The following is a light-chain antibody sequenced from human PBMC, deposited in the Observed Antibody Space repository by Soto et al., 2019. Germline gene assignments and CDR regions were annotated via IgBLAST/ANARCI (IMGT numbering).Light chain of an antibody. CDR2: AAS. J-gene: IGKJ2*01. Sequence: DIQMTQSPSSLSASVGDRVTITCRASQSISSYLYWYQQKPGKAPKRLIYAASSLQSGVPSRFSGSGSGTDFTLTISSLQPEDFATYYCQQSYSTPYTFGQGTKLEIK. CDR3: QQSYSTPYT. V-gene: IGKV1-39*01. CDR1: QSISSY.